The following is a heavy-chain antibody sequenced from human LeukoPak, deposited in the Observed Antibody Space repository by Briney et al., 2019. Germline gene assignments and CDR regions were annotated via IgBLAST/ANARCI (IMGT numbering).Heavy chain of an antibody. D-gene: IGHD3-22*01. CDR1: GFTFNVYS. Sequence: GGSLRLSCAASGFTFNVYSMNWVRQAPGGGLEWVSSISSNSKYIYYADSMRGRFTVSRDNAKNSLFLQLNSLRAEDTAVYYCARDSSDFDYWGQGTLVTVSS. CDR3: ARDSSDFDY. J-gene: IGHJ4*02. CDR2: ISSNSKYI. V-gene: IGHV3-21*01.